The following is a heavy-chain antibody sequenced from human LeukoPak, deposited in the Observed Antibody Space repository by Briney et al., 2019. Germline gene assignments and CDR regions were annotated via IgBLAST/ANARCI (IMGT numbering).Heavy chain of an antibody. V-gene: IGHV3-30-3*01. Sequence: PGRSLRLSCAASGFTFSSYAMHWVRQAPGKGLEWVAVISYDGSNKYYADSAKGRFIISRDNSKNTLYLQMNSLRAEDTALYYCAREDNPLWFDPWGQGTLVTVSS. CDR3: AREDNPLWFDP. J-gene: IGHJ5*02. D-gene: IGHD1-1*01. CDR1: GFTFSSYA. CDR2: ISYDGSNK.